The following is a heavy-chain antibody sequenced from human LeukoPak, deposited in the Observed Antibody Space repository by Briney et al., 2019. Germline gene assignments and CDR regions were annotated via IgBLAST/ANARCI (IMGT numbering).Heavy chain of an antibody. D-gene: IGHD3-10*01. CDR3: ANYGSGTYRFDP. CDR2: IYYSGST. J-gene: IGHJ5*02. CDR1: GGSISSYY. Sequence: TSETLSLTCTVSGGSISSYYWSWIRQPPGKGLEWIGYIYYSGSTNYNPSLKSRVTISVDTSKNQFSLMLSSVTAADTAVYYCANYGSGTYRFDPWGQGTLVTVSS. V-gene: IGHV4-59*12.